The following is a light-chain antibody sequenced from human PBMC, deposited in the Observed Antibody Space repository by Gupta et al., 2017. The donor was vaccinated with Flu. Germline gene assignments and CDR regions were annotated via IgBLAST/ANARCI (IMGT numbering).Light chain of an antibody. CDR2: GAS. CDR1: QSVSSSY. CDR3: QQYGSTRGLT. Sequence: EIVLTQSPGTLSLSPGERATLSCRASQSVSSSYLGWYQQKPGQAPRLLIYGASSRATGIPDRFSGSGSGTDFTLTISRLEPEDFAVYYCQQYGSTRGLTFGGGTKVEIK. J-gene: IGKJ4*01. V-gene: IGKV3-20*01.